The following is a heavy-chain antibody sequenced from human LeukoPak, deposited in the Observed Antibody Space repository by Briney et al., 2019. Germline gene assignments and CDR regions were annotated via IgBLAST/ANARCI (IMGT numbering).Heavy chain of an antibody. J-gene: IGHJ5*02. CDR2: INPNSGGT. V-gene: IGHV1-2*02. D-gene: IGHD3-22*01. CDR3: ARDRPMYYYDSSGYGWFDP. CDR1: GYTFTGYY. Sequence: ASVKVSCKASGYTFTGYYMHWVRQAPGQGLEWMGWINPNSGGTNYAQKFQGRVTMTRDTSISTAYMELSRLRSDDTAVYYCARDRPMYYYDSSGYGWFDPWGQGTLVTVSS.